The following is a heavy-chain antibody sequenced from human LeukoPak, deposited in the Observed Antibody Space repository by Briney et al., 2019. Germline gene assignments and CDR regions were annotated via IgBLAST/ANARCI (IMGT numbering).Heavy chain of an antibody. CDR1: GFDFESYT. CDR3: AKGLFSAFDKYLDS. Sequence: GGSLRLSCAASGFDFESYTMTWGRQAPGKGLEWVSLLSATSSDINYAESVRGRFTITRDNAKNSLFLQMDSLRVEDTAIYYCAKGLFSAFDKYLDSWGQGTLVTVSS. V-gene: IGHV3-21*04. D-gene: IGHD5-12*01. J-gene: IGHJ4*02. CDR2: LSATSSDI.